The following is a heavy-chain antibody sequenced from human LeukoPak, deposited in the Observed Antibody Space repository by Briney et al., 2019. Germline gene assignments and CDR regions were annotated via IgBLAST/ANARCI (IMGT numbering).Heavy chain of an antibody. D-gene: IGHD3-10*01. CDR2: VKHDGSVN. CDR3: AKDYSKTSYYGSGTYYRPNWFDP. J-gene: IGHJ5*02. V-gene: IGHV3-7*01. CDR1: GFSFSSYW. Sequence: GGSLRLSCAASGFSFSSYWMTWVRQAPGKGLEPVASVKHDGSVNYYVDSIKGRFTISRDNSKNTLYLQMNSLRPDDTAVYYCAKDYSKTSYYGSGTYYRPNWFDPWGQGTLVTVSS.